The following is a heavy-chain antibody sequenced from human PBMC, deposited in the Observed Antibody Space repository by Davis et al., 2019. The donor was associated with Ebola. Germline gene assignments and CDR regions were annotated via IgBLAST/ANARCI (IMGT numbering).Heavy chain of an antibody. D-gene: IGHD5/OR15-5a*01. J-gene: IGHJ4*02. CDR1: GFTFSDSA. CDR3: ARIESITGDSHY. V-gene: IGHV3-73*01. CDR2: IRSKANSYAT. Sequence: GASLKISCAASGFTFSDSAMHWVRQASGKGLEWVGRIRSKANSYATAYAASVKGRFTISRDDSKNTLYLQMNSLRAEDTAVYYCARIESITGDSHYWGQGTLVTVSS.